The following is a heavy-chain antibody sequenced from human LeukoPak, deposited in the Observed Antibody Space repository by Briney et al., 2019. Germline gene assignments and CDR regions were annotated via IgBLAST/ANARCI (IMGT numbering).Heavy chain of an antibody. D-gene: IGHD6-19*01. CDR2: INPNSGGT. Sequence: GASVKVSCKASGYTFTGYYMHWVRQAPGQGLEWMGWINPNSGGTNYAQKLQGRVTMTTDTSTSTAYMELRSLRSDDTAVYYCARARSAVAGRFDYWGQGTLVTVSS. J-gene: IGHJ4*02. V-gene: IGHV1-2*02. CDR1: GYTFTGYY. CDR3: ARARSAVAGRFDY.